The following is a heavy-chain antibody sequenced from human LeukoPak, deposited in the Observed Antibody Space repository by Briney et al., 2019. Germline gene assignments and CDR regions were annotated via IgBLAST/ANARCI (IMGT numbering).Heavy chain of an antibody. J-gene: IGHJ4*02. V-gene: IGHV3-30*03. CDR2: ISYDGSNK. CDR1: GFTFSSYG. D-gene: IGHD1-26*01. CDR3: ARGGAGSGGDYFDY. Sequence: PGGSLRLFCAASGFTFSSYGMHWVRQAPGKGLEWVAGISYDGSNKYYADSVKGRFTISRDNSKNSVYLEMNSLRAEDTAVYYCARGGAGSGGDYFDYWGQGTLVTVSS.